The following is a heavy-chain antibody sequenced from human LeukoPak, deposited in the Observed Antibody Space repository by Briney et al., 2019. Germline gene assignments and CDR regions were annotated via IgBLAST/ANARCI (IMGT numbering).Heavy chain of an antibody. J-gene: IGHJ5*02. CDR3: AREYSSNNWFDP. V-gene: IGHV3-30-3*01. D-gene: IGHD6-13*01. CDR2: ISYDGSNK. Sequence: TGGSLRLSCAASGFTFSSYAMHWVRQAPGKGLEWVAVISYDGSNKYYADSVKGRFTISRDNSKNTLYLQMNSLRAEDTAVYYCAREYSSNNWFDPWGQGTLVTVSS. CDR1: GFTFSSYA.